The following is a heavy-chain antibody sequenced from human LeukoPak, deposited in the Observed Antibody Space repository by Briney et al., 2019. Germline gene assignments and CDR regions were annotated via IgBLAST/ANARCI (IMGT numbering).Heavy chain of an antibody. D-gene: IGHD4-17*01. Sequence: GGSLRLSCATSGFTFSSYAMSWVRQAPGKGLEWVTAISGSGGSTYYADSVKGRFTISRDNSKNTLYLQMNSLRAEDTAVYYCANVRIYADLDAFDIWGQGTMVTVSS. CDR2: ISGSGGST. V-gene: IGHV3-23*01. CDR1: GFTFSSYA. CDR3: ANVRIYADLDAFDI. J-gene: IGHJ3*02.